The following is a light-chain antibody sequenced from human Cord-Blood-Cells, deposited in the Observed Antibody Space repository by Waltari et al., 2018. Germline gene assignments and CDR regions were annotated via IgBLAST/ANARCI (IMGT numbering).Light chain of an antibody. J-gene: IGKJ3*01. CDR2: AAS. Sequence: DIQMTQPPSSLSASVGDRVTITCRASQSISSYLNWYQQKPGKAPKPLIYAASSLQSGVPSRFSGSGSGTDFTLTISSLQPEDFATYYCQQSYSTLLFTFGPGTKVDIK. CDR1: QSISSY. V-gene: IGKV1-39*01. CDR3: QQSYSTLLFT.